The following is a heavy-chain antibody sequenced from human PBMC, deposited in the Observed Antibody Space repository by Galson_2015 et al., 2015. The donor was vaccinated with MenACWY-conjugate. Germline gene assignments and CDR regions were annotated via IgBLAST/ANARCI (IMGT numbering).Heavy chain of an antibody. V-gene: IGHV1-18*01. D-gene: IGHD3-10*01. Sequence: SVKVSCKASGYTFTSYGISWVRQAPGQGLEWMGWISAYNGNTNYAQKLQGRVTMTTDTSTSTAYMELRSLRSDDTAVYYCARVSGYGSGSYYNISFGYGGQGTLVTVSS. CDR3: ARVSGYGSGSYYNISFGY. CDR2: ISAYNGNT. J-gene: IGHJ4*02. CDR1: GYTFTSYG.